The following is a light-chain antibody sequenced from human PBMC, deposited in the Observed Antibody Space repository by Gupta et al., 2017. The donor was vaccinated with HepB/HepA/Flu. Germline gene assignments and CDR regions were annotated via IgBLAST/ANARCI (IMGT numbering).Light chain of an antibody. CDR2: WAS. J-gene: IGKJ2*02. Sequence: DIVMTQSPDSMDVSLGERATINCKSSQSVLYSSNNKNYLAWYQQKPGQPPKLLIYWASTRESGVPDRFSGSGSGTDFTLTISSLHAEDVAVYYCQQYYSTPCTFGQGTKLEIK. CDR1: QSVLYSSNNKNY. CDR3: QQYYSTPCT. V-gene: IGKV4-1*01.